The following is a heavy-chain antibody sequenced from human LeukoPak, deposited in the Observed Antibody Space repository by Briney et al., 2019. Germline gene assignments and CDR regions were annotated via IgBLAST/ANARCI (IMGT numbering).Heavy chain of an antibody. J-gene: IGHJ4*02. CDR2: IYYSGST. Sequence: PSETLSLTCTVSGGSIYSSSYYWGWIRQPPGKGLEWLGSIYYSGSTYYNPSLKSRVTISVDTSKNQFSLKLSSVTAAATAVYYCSSSDYVYYFDYWGQGTLVTVSS. D-gene: IGHD4/OR15-4a*01. CDR3: SSSDYVYYFDY. CDR1: GGSIYSSSYY. V-gene: IGHV4-39*01.